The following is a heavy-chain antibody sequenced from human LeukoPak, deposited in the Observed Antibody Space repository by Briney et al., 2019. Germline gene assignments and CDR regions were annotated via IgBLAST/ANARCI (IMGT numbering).Heavy chain of an antibody. CDR2: ISSSSSTI. CDR3: ARALRLGVLSLRSLVY. J-gene: IGHJ4*02. Sequence: PGGSLRLSCAASGFTFSSYSMNWVRQAPGKGLEWVSYISSSSSTIYYADSVKGRFTISRDNAKNSLYLQMNSLRAEDTAVYYCARALRLGVLSLRSLVYWGQGTLVTVSS. CDR1: GFTFSSYS. D-gene: IGHD3-16*02. V-gene: IGHV3-48*01.